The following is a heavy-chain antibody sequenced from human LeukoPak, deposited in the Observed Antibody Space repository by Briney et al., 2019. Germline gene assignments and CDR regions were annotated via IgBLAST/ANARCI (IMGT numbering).Heavy chain of an antibody. D-gene: IGHD2-21*02. CDR2: IIPIFGTA. V-gene: IGHV1-69*05. Sequence: GASVKVSCKASGGIFSSYAISWVRQAPGQGLEWMGGIIPIFGTANYAQKFQGRVTITTDESTSTAYMELSSLRSEDTAVYYCARGGDDRGVPIFNWFDPWGQGTLVTVSS. J-gene: IGHJ5*02. CDR3: ARGGDDRGVPIFNWFDP. CDR1: GGIFSSYA.